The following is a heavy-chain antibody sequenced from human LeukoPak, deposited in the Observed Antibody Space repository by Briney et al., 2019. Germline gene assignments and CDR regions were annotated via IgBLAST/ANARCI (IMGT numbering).Heavy chain of an antibody. V-gene: IGHV4-59*01. CDR1: GGSFSGYY. CDR3: ARDSAVDAFDI. CDR2: IYYSGST. D-gene: IGHD3-10*01. J-gene: IGHJ3*02. Sequence: SETLSLTCAVYGGSFSGYYWSWIRQPPGKGLEWIGYIYYSGSTNYNPSLKSRVTISVDTSKNQFSLKLSSVTAADTAVYYCARDSAVDAFDIWGQGTMVTVSS.